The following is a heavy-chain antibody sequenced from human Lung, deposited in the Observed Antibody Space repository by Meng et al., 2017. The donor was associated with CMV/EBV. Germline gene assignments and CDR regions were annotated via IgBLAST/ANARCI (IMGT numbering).Heavy chain of an antibody. CDR1: GFPFSSYA. CDR3: ARDALYSTSAASDI. V-gene: IGHV3-30*04. J-gene: IGHJ3*02. D-gene: IGHD6-6*01. CDR2: ISFDGSNK. Sequence: GGSXRLXCAASGFPFSSYAMHWVRQAPGKGLEWVAVISFDGSNKYYADSVKGRFTISRDISKNTLYLQMNSLRAEDTAVYYCARDALYSTSAASDIWGQGTMVTVSS.